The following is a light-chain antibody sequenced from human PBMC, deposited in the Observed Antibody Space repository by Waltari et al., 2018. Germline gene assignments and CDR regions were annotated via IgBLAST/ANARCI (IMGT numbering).Light chain of an antibody. Sequence: EVVLTQSRATLSLSQGERATLSCMASQSVSSYLAWYQQITGQAPRLLIYDASNRATGFPARFSGSGSGTDFTLTISRLEPEDFAVYYCQPRSNSLTFGGGTKVEIK. J-gene: IGKJ4*01. CDR1: QSVSSY. V-gene: IGKV3-11*01. CDR3: QPRSNSLT. CDR2: DAS.